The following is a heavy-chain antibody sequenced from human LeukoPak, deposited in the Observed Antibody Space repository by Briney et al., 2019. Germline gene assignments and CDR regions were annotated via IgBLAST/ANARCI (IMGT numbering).Heavy chain of an antibody. CDR3: AKDLHYGDSRYFQH. V-gene: IGHV3-23*01. CDR2: ISGSGGST. CDR1: GFTFSSYA. Sequence: GGSLRLSCAASGFTFSSYAMSWVRQAPGKGLEGVSAISGSGGSTYYADSVKGRFAISRDNSKNTLYLTMNSLSAEHTAVYYCAKDLHYGDSRYFQHWGQGTLVTASS. D-gene: IGHD4-17*01. J-gene: IGHJ1*01.